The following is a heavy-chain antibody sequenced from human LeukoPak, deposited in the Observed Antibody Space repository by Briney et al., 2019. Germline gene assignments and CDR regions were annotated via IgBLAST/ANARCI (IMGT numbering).Heavy chain of an antibody. CDR2: IKQDGSEK. D-gene: IGHD3-10*01. CDR3: ARARSSGSWPFDY. J-gene: IGHJ4*02. Sequence: GGSLRLSCAASGFTFSSYWMSWVRQAPGKGLEWVANIKQDGSEKYYVDSVKGRFTISRDNAKNSLYLQMNSLRAEDTAVYYCARARSSGSWPFDYWGQGTLVTVSS. CDR1: GFTFSSYW. V-gene: IGHV3-7*01.